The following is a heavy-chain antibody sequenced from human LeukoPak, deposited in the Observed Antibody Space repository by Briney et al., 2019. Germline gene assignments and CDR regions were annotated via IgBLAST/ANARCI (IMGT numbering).Heavy chain of an antibody. V-gene: IGHV4-34*01. CDR1: GGSFSGYY. D-gene: IGHD7-27*01. J-gene: IGHJ2*01. Sequence: PSETLSLTCAVYGGSFSGYYWSWIRQPPGKGLEWIGEINHSGSTNYNPSLKSRVTISVDTSKNQFSLKLSSVTAADTAVYYRAGANWGHWYFDLWGRGTLVTASS. CDR2: INHSGST. CDR3: AGANWGHWYFDL.